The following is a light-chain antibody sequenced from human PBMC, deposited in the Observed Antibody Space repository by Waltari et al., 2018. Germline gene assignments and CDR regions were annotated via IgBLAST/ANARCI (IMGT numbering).Light chain of an antibody. CDR3: GTDRGSGSNFVGV. CDR2: VDSGWCVG. Sequence: LTQPPSASASLGASVTLTCTLSSGYSNYKADWYQQIVGKGPRFVMRVDSGWCVGSRSDGIPHRLSVSGSGLKRYLTIRNIRDEDESDDLCGTDRGSGSNFVGVYGCGTKVTVL. J-gene: IGLJ1*01. CDR1: SGYSNYK. V-gene: IGLV9-49*03.